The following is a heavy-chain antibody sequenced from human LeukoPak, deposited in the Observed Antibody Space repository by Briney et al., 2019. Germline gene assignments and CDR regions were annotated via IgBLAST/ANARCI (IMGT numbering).Heavy chain of an antibody. CDR3: ARNPTGGYYYFDY. V-gene: IGHV4-38-2*02. J-gene: IGHJ4*02. D-gene: IGHD2-8*02. CDR2: IYHSGNT. Sequence: SETLSLTCTVSGSSISSAYYWGWIRQPPGKGLEWIGSIYHSGNTYYNPSLKSRVTISVDTSNNQFSLKLSSMTAADTAVYYCARNPTGGYYYFDYWGQGMLVTVSS. CDR1: GSSISSAYY.